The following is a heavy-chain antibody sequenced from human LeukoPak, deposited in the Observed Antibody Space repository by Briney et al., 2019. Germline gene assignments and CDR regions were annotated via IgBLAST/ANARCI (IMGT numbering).Heavy chain of an antibody. CDR1: GFTFSSYG. CDR3: AIDRAAADLDY. V-gene: IGHV3-33*01. D-gene: IGHD6-13*01. J-gene: IGHJ4*02. Sequence: PGGSLRLSCAASGFTFSSYGMHWVRQAPGKGLEWVAVIWYDGSNKFYADSVKGRFTISRDNSKNTLYLQMNSLRAEDTAVYYCAIDRAAADLDYWGGGTLVTVSS. CDR2: IWYDGSNK.